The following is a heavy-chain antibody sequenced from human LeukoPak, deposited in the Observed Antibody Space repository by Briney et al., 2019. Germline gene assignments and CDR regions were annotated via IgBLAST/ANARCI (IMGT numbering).Heavy chain of an antibody. CDR1: GFTSSAYR. CDR3: ARYGRYRAFDI. CDR2: INSDVNTT. D-gene: IGHD1-26*01. Sequence: GGPLTLSCAASGFTSSAYRMHWVRQAPGKGLVWGSRINSDVNTTNSADSVKGRFTISRDNTKNTIYLQMCSLRAEDTAVYYCARYGRYRAFDIWGPGTVVTVSS. V-gene: IGHV3-74*01. J-gene: IGHJ3*02.